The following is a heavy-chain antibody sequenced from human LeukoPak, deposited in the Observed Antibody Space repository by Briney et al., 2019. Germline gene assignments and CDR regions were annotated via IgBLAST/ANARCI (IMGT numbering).Heavy chain of an antibody. D-gene: IGHD6-13*01. CDR3: ARDSEYSSSFAFDI. CDR2: INQDGSER. V-gene: IGHV3-7*01. Sequence: PGGSLRLSCAASGFTFSSHWMTWVRQAPGKGLEWGANINQDGSERYYVDSVKGRFTISRDNAKNSLYLQMNSLRAEDTAVYYCARDSEYSSSFAFDIWGQGTMVTVSS. CDR1: GFTFSSHW. J-gene: IGHJ3*02.